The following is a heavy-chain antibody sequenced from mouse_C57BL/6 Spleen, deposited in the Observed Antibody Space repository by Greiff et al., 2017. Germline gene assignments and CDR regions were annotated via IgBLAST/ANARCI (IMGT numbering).Heavy chain of an antibody. CDR1: GYTFTSYW. J-gene: IGHJ2*01. D-gene: IGHD2-3*01. Sequence: QVQLQQSGAELVKPGASVKMSCKASGYTFTSYWITWVKQRPGQGLEWIGDIYPGSGSTNYNEKFKSKATLTVDTSSSTAYMQRSSLTSEDSAVYYCASGDGYYPFDYWGQGTTLTVSS. CDR3: ASGDGYYPFDY. V-gene: IGHV1-55*01. CDR2: IYPGSGST.